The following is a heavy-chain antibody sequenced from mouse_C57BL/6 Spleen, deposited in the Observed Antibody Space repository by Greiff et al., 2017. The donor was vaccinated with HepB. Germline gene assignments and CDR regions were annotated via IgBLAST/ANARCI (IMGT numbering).Heavy chain of an antibody. CDR3: ARGENYDPRGWYFDV. CDR1: GYTFTTYP. D-gene: IGHD2-4*01. V-gene: IGHV1-47*01. CDR2: FHPYNDDT. Sequence: VQLQESGAELVKPGASVKMSCKASGYTFTTYPIEWMKQNHGKSLEWIGNFHPYNDDTKYNEKFKGKATLTVEKSSSTVYLELSRLTSDDSAVYYCARGENYDPRGWYFDVWGTGTTVTVSS. J-gene: IGHJ1*03.